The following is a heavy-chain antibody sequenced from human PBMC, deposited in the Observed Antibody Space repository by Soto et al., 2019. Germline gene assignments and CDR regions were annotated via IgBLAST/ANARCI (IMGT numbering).Heavy chain of an antibody. CDR2: ISSSSSYI. J-gene: IGHJ4*02. CDR1: GFTFSSYS. V-gene: IGHV3-21*01. D-gene: IGHD6-6*01. CDR3: ARRPLAARPDFYDY. Sequence: GGSLRLSCAASGFTFSSYSMNWVRQAPGKGLEWVSSISSSSSYIYYADSVKGRFTISRDNAKNSLYLQMNSLRAEDTAVYYCARRPLAARPDFYDYWGQGDLVTVSS.